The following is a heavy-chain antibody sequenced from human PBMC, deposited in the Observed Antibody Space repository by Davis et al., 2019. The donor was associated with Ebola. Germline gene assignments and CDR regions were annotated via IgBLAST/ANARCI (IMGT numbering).Heavy chain of an antibody. CDR2: ISGSGGST. Sequence: GGSLRLSCAAAGFSFTTYSMSWVRQAPGKGLEWVSAISGSGGSTYYADSVKGRFTISRDNSKNTLYLQMNSLRAEDTAVYYCARGRWLQQYYFDYWGQGTLVTVSS. V-gene: IGHV3-23*01. CDR1: GFSFTTYS. D-gene: IGHD5-24*01. J-gene: IGHJ4*02. CDR3: ARGRWLQQYYFDY.